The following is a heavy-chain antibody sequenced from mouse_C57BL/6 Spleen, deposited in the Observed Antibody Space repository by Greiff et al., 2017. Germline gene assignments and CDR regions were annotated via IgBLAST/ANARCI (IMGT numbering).Heavy chain of an antibody. Sequence: EVKLVESGGGLVKPGGSLKLSCAASGFTFSSYTMSWVRPTPEKRLEWVATISGGGGNTYYPDSVTGRFTIYRDNAKNTLNLQMSRLRSEDTSLYYCARQDYGSSYRYAMDYGGQGTSVTVSS. CDR2: ISGGGGNT. D-gene: IGHD1-1*01. V-gene: IGHV5-9*01. CDR3: ARQDYGSSYRYAMDY. CDR1: GFTFSSYT. J-gene: IGHJ4*01.